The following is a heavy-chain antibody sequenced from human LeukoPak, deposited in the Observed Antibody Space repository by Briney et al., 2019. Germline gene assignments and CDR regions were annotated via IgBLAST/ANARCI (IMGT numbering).Heavy chain of an antibody. D-gene: IGHD2-2*01. Sequence: PSETLPLTCAVYGGSFSGYYWSWIRQPPGKGLEWIGEINHSGSTNYNPSLKSRVTISVDTSKNQFSLKLSSVTAADTAVYYCARTDQRGRPFDYWGQGTLVTVSS. CDR2: INHSGST. J-gene: IGHJ4*02. V-gene: IGHV4-34*01. CDR1: GGSFSGYY. CDR3: ARTDQRGRPFDY.